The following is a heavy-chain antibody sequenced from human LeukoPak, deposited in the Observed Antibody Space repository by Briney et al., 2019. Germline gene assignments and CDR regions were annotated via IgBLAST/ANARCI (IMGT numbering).Heavy chain of an antibody. CDR1: TLTFSNVW. D-gene: IGHD6-13*01. V-gene: IGHV3-7*01. Sequence: PGGSLRLSCAASTLTFSNVWMSWVRQAPGKGLEWVANIKQDGSEKYYVDSVKGRFTISRDNAKNSLYLQMNSLRADDTAIYYCARDWVAAGGDYMDVWGKGTTVTISS. J-gene: IGHJ6*03. CDR3: ARDWVAAGGDYMDV. CDR2: IKQDGSEK.